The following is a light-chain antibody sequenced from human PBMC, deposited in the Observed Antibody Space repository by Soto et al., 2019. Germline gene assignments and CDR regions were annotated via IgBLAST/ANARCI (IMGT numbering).Light chain of an antibody. J-gene: IGKJ4*01. CDR2: LGS. CDR3: MQALQTPLT. CDR1: QGLLHSNGYNY. V-gene: IGKV2-28*01. Sequence: IVMTQSPLSLPVAPGDPGSISCRASQGLLHSNGYNYLDWYLQKPGQSPQLLIYLGSNRASGVPDRFSGSGSGTDFTLKISRVEAEDVGVYYCMQALQTPLTFGGGTKVDNK.